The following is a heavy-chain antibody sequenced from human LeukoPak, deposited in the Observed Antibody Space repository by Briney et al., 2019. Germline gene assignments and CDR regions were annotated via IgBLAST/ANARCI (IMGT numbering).Heavy chain of an antibody. CDR3: ARVPRTYSSSWLGRYSYYYYYMDV. D-gene: IGHD6-13*01. V-gene: IGHV1-18*01. Sequence: GASVKVSCKASGYTFTSYGISWVRQAPGQGLEWMGLISAYNGNTNYAQKLQGRVTMTTDTSTSTAYMELRSLRSDDTAVYYCARVPRTYSSSWLGRYSYYYYYMDVWGKGTTVTVSS. CDR1: GYTFTSYG. J-gene: IGHJ6*03. CDR2: ISAYNGNT.